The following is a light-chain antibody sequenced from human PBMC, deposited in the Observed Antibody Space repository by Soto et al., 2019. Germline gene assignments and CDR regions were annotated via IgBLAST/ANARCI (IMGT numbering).Light chain of an antibody. CDR3: QQRSNWPPIT. CDR1: QSISGT. J-gene: IGKJ5*01. CDR2: DAS. V-gene: IGKV3-11*01. Sequence: EIVMTQSPATLSVSPGGRSTLSCRGSQSISGTLAWYQQKPGQAPRLLIYDASNRATGIPARFSGSGSATDFTLTISSLQPQDFAAYYCQQRSNWPPITFGHGTRLEIK.